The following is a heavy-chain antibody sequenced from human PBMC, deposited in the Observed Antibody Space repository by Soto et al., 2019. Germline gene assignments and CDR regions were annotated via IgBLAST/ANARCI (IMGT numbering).Heavy chain of an antibody. CDR1: GYSFTSYW. CDR3: ARGYSSLSPSRLFFDY. V-gene: IGHV5-51*01. CDR2: IYPGDSDT. D-gene: IGHD6-13*01. Sequence: GESLKISCKGSGYSFTSYWIGWVRQMPGKGLEWMGIIYPGDSDTRYSPSFQGQVTISADKSISTAYLQWSSLKASDTAMHYCARGYSSLSPSRLFFDYWGQGTLVTVSS. J-gene: IGHJ4*02.